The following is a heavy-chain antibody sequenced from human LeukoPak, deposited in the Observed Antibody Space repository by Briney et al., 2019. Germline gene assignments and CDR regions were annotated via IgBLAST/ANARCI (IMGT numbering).Heavy chain of an antibody. Sequence: PGGSLRLSCAASGFTFSSYGMTWVRQAPGKGLEWVSYISSSSSTIYYADSGKGRFTISRDNAKNSLYLQMNSLRAEDTAVYYCARDPVRYYYYMDVWGKGTTVTVSS. CDR3: ARDPVRYYYYMDV. CDR2: ISSSSSTI. CDR1: GFTFSSYG. V-gene: IGHV3-48*01. J-gene: IGHJ6*03.